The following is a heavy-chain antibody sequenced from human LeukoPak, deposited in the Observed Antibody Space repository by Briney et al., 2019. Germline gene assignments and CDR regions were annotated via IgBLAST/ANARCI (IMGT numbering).Heavy chain of an antibody. CDR1: GFTFSSYS. J-gene: IGHJ4*02. Sequence: GGSPRLSCAASGFTFSSYSMNWVRQAPGKGLEWVSSISSSSSYIYYADSVKGRFTISRDNAKNSLYLQMNSLRAEDTAVYYCARASSSTTEGDYWGQGTLVTVSS. D-gene: IGHD2-2*01. V-gene: IGHV3-21*01. CDR3: ARASSSTTEGDY. CDR2: ISSSSSYI.